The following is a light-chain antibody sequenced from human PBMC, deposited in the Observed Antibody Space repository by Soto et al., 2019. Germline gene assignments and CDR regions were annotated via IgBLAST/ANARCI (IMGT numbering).Light chain of an antibody. J-gene: IGKJ1*01. CDR1: QGSSNY. CDR3: QKYNSATWT. V-gene: IGKV1-27*01. CDR2: AAS. Sequence: DIQMTQSPSALSASVGDRVTITCRASQGSSNYLACYQQKPGKVPKLLIYAASTLQSGFPSRFSGSGSVTDFTITIRILQPEDVATYYCQKYNSATWTFGQGTKVPI.